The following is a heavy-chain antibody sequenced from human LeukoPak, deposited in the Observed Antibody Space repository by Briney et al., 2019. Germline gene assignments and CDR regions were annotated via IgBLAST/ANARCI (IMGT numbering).Heavy chain of an antibody. J-gene: IGHJ5*02. CDR1: GGSISSGDYY. CDR2: IYYSGST. Sequence: PSQTLSLTCTVSGGSISSGDYYWSWIRQPPGTGLEWIGYIYYSGSTNYNPSLKSRVTISVDTSKNQFSLKLSSVTAADTAVYYCARVTGDRLQSTLHWFDPWGQGTLVTVSS. D-gene: IGHD4-4*01. CDR3: ARVTGDRLQSTLHWFDP. V-gene: IGHV4-61*08.